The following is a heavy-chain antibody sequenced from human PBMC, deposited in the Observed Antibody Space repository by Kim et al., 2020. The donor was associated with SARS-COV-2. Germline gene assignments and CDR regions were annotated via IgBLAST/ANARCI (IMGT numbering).Heavy chain of an antibody. V-gene: IGHV3-64*01. CDR3: ARGRGNYYYYMDV. J-gene: IGHJ6*03. Sequence: YANYVKGRLTISRDNSKNTLYLQMGSLRAEDMAVYYCARGRGNYYYYMDVWGKGTTVTVSS.